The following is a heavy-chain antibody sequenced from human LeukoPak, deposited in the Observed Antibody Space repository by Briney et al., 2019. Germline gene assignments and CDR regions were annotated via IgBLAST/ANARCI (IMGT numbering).Heavy chain of an antibody. CDR1: ADSITNYY. CDR2: IYISGIT. CDR3: ARSSIGSGSNFDY. V-gene: IGHV4-4*07. Sequence: SETLSHTCSVSADSITNYYWNWIRQPAGKGLEWIGRIYISGITNYNPSLKSRVTMSVDTSKNHFSLKLSSVTAADTAVYYCARSSIGSGSNFDYWGQGTLVTVSS. D-gene: IGHD3-10*01. J-gene: IGHJ4*02.